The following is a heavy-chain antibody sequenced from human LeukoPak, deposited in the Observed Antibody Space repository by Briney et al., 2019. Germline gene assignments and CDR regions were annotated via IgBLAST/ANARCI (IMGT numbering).Heavy chain of an antibody. D-gene: IGHD6-13*01. CDR2: ISSSRNYI. J-gene: IGHJ4*02. Sequence: GGSLRLSCAASGFTFSSYSMNWVRQAPGKGLEWVSYISSSRNYIFYADSVKGRFTISRDNAKNSLYLQMNSLRDEDTAVYYCARSKQLDYWGQGTLVTVSS. V-gene: IGHV3-21*01. CDR1: GFTFSSYS. CDR3: ARSKQLDY.